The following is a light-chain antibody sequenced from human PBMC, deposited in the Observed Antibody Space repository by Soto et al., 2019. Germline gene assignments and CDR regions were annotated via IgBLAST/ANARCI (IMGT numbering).Light chain of an antibody. J-gene: IGKJ5*01. CDR3: QQRSNWPSIT. CDR2: AAS. V-gene: IGKV3-11*01. Sequence: EIVMTQFPATRSVSPGESATLSCRASQSVGTKLGWFQHKPGQAPRLLIYAASIRATGIPDRFIGSGSGTDFTLTISSLEPEDSAVYYCQQRSNWPSITFGQGTRLEIK. CDR1: QSVGTK.